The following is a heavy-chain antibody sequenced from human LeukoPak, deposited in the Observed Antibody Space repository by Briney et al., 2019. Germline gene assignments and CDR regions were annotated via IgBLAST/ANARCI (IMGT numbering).Heavy chain of an antibody. D-gene: IGHD4-23*01. Sequence: GGSLRLSCAASGFTFSTYWTHWVRQAPGKGLVWVSRIKGDGSSTSYADSVKGRFTISRDNDKNTLYLQMNSLRGEDTAVYYCVGDPDYGGYSRFDYWGQGTLVTVSS. V-gene: IGHV3-74*01. CDR1: GFTFSTYW. CDR2: IKGDGSST. J-gene: IGHJ4*02. CDR3: VGDPDYGGYSRFDY.